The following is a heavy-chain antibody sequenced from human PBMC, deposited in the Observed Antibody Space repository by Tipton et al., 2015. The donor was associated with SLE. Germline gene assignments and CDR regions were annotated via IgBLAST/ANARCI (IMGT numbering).Heavy chain of an antibody. J-gene: IGHJ4*02. D-gene: IGHD2-2*01. CDR1: GFTVSSNY. V-gene: IGHV3-48*04. CDR3: ARDGDSSWAFDS. CDR2: ISWNSGTI. Sequence: SLRLSCAASGFTVSSNYMSWVRQAPGKGLEWVSYISWNSGTIVYADSVKGRFTISRDNANNYLYLQMNSLRAEDTAVYYCARDGDSSWAFDSWGQGTLVTVSS.